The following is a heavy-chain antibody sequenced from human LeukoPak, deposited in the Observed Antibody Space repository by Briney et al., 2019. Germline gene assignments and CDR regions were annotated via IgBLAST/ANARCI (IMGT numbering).Heavy chain of an antibody. CDR1: GFTFSTYA. CDR3: ANWIGSSSRDY. V-gene: IGHV3-23*01. D-gene: IGHD6-6*01. Sequence: GGSLRLSCAASGFTFSTYAMTWVRQAPGKGLEWVSGINSNGDEIYYADSERGRFTISRDNSNNALYLQMDSLRAEDTAVYYCANWIGSSSRDYWGQGTLVTVSS. J-gene: IGHJ4*02. CDR2: INSNGDEI.